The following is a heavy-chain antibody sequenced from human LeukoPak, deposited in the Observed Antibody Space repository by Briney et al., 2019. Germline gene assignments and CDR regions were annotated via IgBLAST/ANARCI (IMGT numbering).Heavy chain of an antibody. V-gene: IGHV1-69*04. Sequence: GASVKVSCKASGGTFSSYAISWVRQAPGQGLEWMGRIIPILGIANYAQRFQGRVTITADKSTSTAYMELSSLRSEDTAVYYCAREGSSGWCKFDYWGQGTLVTVSS. CDR2: IIPILGIA. D-gene: IGHD6-19*01. J-gene: IGHJ4*02. CDR1: GGTFSSYA. CDR3: AREGSSGWCKFDY.